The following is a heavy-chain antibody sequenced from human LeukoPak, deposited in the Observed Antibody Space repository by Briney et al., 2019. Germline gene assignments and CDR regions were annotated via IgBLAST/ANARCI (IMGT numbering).Heavy chain of an antibody. J-gene: IGHJ4*02. Sequence: PGGSLRLSCADSGFTFSSYSMNWARQAPGKGLEWVSSISSSSSDIYYADSVKGRFTISRDNAKNSLFLQMNNLRAEDTAVYYCARAAAGNRGWDWYYFDYWGQGTLVSVSS. CDR2: ISSSSSDI. CDR1: GFTFSSYS. V-gene: IGHV3-21*01. D-gene: IGHD6-13*01. CDR3: ARAAAGNRGWDWYYFDY.